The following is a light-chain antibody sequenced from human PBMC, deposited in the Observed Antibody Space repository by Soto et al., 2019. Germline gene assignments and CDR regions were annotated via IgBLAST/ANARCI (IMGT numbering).Light chain of an antibody. CDR1: QGISSY. CDR2: DAS. J-gene: IGKJ1*01. Sequence: VIWMTQSPSLLSASTGDRVTISCRMSQGISSYLAWYQQKPGKAPKLLIYDASSLESGVPSRFSGSGSGTEFTLTISSLQPDDFATYYCQQYNSYSWTFGQGTKVDIK. V-gene: IGKV1D-8*03. CDR3: QQYNSYSWT.